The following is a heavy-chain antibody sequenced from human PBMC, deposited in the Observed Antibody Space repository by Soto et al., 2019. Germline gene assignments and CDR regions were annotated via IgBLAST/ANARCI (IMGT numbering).Heavy chain of an antibody. CDR2: MTGSGGDI. CDR1: GFTFSIYD. Sequence: EVQLLESGGGLVQPGESLRLSCAASGFTFSIYDMMWVRQSPGKGQEWVAGMTGSGGDIRYADSVKGRFTISKDNSKNTLYLQMNSLRAEDTAMYYCAKDAVYGDGLWLAANWGQGTLVTVSS. V-gene: IGHV3-23*01. J-gene: IGHJ4*02. CDR3: AKDAVYGDGLWLAAN. D-gene: IGHD2-21*02.